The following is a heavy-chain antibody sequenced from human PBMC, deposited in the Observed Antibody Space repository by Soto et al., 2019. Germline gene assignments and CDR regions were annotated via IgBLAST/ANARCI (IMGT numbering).Heavy chain of an antibody. CDR3: ARAGVYYGMDV. Sequence: ASVQVSCKASGYTFTVYYMHWVRQAPGQGLEWLGWINIKSGDTAYAQSFQDWVTMTRDTSINTAYMELSRLRSDDTAVYYCARAGVYYGMDVWGQGTTVTVSS. J-gene: IGHJ6*02. D-gene: IGHD3-10*01. V-gene: IGHV1-2*04. CDR1: GYTFTVYY. CDR2: INIKSGDT.